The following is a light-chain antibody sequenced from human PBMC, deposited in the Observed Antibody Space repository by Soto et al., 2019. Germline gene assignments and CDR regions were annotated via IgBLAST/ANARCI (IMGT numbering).Light chain of an antibody. Sequence: DIVMTQSPDSLAVSLGERATINCKSSLSVLYSANKKNYLAWYQQKPGQPPELLIFWASSREPGVPDRFSGSGSGTDFTLTISSLQAEDVAVYYCQQYYSTPHTFGQGTKLEIK. J-gene: IGKJ2*01. CDR1: LSVLYSANKKNY. CDR2: WAS. CDR3: QQYYSTPHT. V-gene: IGKV4-1*01.